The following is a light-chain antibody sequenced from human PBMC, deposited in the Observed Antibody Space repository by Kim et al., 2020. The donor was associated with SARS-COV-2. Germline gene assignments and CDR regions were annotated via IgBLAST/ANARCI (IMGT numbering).Light chain of an antibody. V-gene: IGLV3-25*03. Sequence: SPGQTARITCSGDALPKQYAYWYQQQPGQAPVLVIYKDSERPSGIPERFSGSSSGTTVTLTISGVQAEDEADYYCQSADSSGTHGVFGGGTQLTVL. J-gene: IGLJ3*02. CDR1: ALPKQY. CDR3: QSADSSGTHGV. CDR2: KDS.